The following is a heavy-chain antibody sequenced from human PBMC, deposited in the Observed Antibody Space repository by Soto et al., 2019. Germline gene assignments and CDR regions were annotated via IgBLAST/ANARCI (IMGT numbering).Heavy chain of an antibody. CDR2: ISTRGEV. J-gene: IGHJ6*02. V-gene: IGHV3-21*01. D-gene: IGHD2-21*02. CDR3: AREETAWPLAYGLDV. CDR1: GFSFSTYG. Sequence: GGSLRVSCAASGFSFSTYGMNWVRQAPGKGLEWVSSISTRGEVYYADSVKGRFTISRDNSKNSVSLQMNSLRGDDTAVYYCAREETAWPLAYGLDVWGQGTTVTVSS.